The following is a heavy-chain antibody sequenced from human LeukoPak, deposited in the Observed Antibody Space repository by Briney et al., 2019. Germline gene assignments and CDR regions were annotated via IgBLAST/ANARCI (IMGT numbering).Heavy chain of an antibody. CDR3: AGDYSSSSPWVPRNDYYYYGMDV. Sequence: GGSLRLSCAASGFTVSSNYMSWVRQAPGKGLEWVSVIYSGGSTYYADSVKGRFTISRDNSENTLYLQMNSLRAEDTAVYYCAGDYSSSSPWVPRNDYYYYGMDVWGQGTTVTVSS. CDR1: GFTVSSNY. D-gene: IGHD6-6*01. CDR2: IYSGGST. V-gene: IGHV3-66*01. J-gene: IGHJ6*02.